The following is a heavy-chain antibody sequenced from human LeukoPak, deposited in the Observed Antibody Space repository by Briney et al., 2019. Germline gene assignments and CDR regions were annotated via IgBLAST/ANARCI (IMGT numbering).Heavy chain of an antibody. V-gene: IGHV3-48*03. Sequence: PGGSLRLSCAASGFTFSSYEMNWVRQAPGEGLEWVSYISSSGSTIYYADSVKGRFTISRDNAKNSLYLQMNSLRAEDTAVYYCARAERSSGWYGGIDYWGQGTLVTVSS. CDR3: ARAERSSGWYGGIDY. J-gene: IGHJ4*02. CDR2: ISSSGSTI. D-gene: IGHD6-19*01. CDR1: GFTFSSYE.